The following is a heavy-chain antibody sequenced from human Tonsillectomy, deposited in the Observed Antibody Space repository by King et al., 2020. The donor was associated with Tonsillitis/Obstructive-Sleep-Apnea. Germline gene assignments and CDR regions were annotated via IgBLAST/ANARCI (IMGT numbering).Heavy chain of an antibody. CDR1: GGSISSSSYY. V-gene: IGHV4-39*01. D-gene: IGHD1-1*01. Sequence: QLQESGPGLVKPSETLSLTCTVSGGSISSSSYYWGWIRQPPGKGLEWIGSIYYSGSTYYNPSLKSRVTISVDTSKNQFSLKLSSVTAADTAVYYCARHVGTASDAFESGAKGQWSPSLQ. CDR3: ARHVGTASDAFES. CDR2: IYYSGST. J-gene: IGHJ3*02.